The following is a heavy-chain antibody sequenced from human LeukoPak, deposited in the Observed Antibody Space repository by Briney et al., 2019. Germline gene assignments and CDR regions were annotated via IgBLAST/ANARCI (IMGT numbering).Heavy chain of an antibody. Sequence: PSETLSLTCTVSGGSISSSSYYWGWIRQPPGKGLEWIGSIYYSGSTYYNPSLKSRVTISVDTSKNQFSLKLSSVTAADPAVYYCARIRFLEWLTDWFDPWGQGTLVTVSS. V-gene: IGHV4-39*01. D-gene: IGHD3-3*01. J-gene: IGHJ5*02. CDR1: GGSISSSSYY. CDR2: IYYSGST. CDR3: ARIRFLEWLTDWFDP.